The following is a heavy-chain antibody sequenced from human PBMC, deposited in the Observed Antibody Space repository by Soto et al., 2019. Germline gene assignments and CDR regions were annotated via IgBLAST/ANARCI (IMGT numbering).Heavy chain of an antibody. CDR2: IIPILGIA. V-gene: IGHV1-69*02. J-gene: IGHJ3*02. CDR1: GGTFSSYT. Sequence: QVQLVQSGAEVKKPGSSVKVSCKASGGTFSSYTISWVRHAPGQGLEWMGRIIPILGIANYAQKFQGRVTITADKSTSTAYMELSSLRSEDTAVYYCAVSLDIVVVPAAVIDAFDIWGQGTMVTVSS. CDR3: AVSLDIVVVPAAVIDAFDI. D-gene: IGHD2-2*03.